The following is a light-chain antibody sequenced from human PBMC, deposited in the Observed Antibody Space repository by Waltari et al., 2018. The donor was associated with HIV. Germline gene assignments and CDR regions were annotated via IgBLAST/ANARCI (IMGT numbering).Light chain of an antibody. Sequence: QSALTQPASVSGSPGQSITISCTGTSSDVGGSKLVSLYQQFPGKAPKLIIYEVFNRPSGVSDRFSGSKSGNTASLTISDLQAEDEATYHCASFASDTTVPVFGGGTRLTVL. CDR2: EVF. J-gene: IGLJ2*01. V-gene: IGLV2-14*01. CDR1: SSDVGGSKL. CDR3: ASFASDTTVPV.